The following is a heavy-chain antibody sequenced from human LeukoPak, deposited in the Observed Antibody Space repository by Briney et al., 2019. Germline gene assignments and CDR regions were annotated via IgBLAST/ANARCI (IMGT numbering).Heavy chain of an antibody. CDR3: ARDEGFCGGDCPFDI. V-gene: IGHV1-2*02. CDR2: INPNSGGT. J-gene: IGHJ3*02. D-gene: IGHD2-21*01. Sequence: ASVKVSCKASGYTFTGYYMHWVRQAPGQGLEWMGWINPNSGGTNYAQKFQGRVTMTRDTSISTAYMELSRLRSDDTAVYYCARDEGFCGGDCPFDIWGQGTMVTVSS. CDR1: GYTFTGYY.